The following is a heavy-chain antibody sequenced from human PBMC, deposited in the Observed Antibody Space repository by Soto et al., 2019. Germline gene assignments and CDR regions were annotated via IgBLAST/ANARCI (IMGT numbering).Heavy chain of an antibody. J-gene: IGHJ6*02. V-gene: IGHV1-3*04. CDR1: GYTFTSYL. Sequence: ASVKVSCKPSGYTFTSYLIYWVRQAPGQRLEWMGWINTGNGDTKYSQKFQGWVTMTRDTSISTAYMELSRLRSDDTAVYYCSRGWQQLIRGTYYYYGMDVWGQGTTVTVSS. CDR3: SRGWQQLIRGTYYYYGMDV. CDR2: INTGNGDT. D-gene: IGHD6-13*01.